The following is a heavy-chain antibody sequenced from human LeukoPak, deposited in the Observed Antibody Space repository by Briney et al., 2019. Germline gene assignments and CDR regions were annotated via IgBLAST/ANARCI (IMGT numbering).Heavy chain of an antibody. CDR1: GFTLSTYE. D-gene: IGHD3-9*01. J-gene: IGHJ4*02. V-gene: IGHV3-48*03. CDR2: IGRYGVTT. Sequence: GGSLRLSCAASGFTLSTYEMNWVRQAPGKGLEWVAYIGRYGVTTYYADSVKGRFTISGDNAKNSLNLQMNSLRAEDTAVYYCARVNRNYDILTGYYSAHFDYWGQGTLVTVSS. CDR3: ARVNRNYDILTGYYSAHFDY.